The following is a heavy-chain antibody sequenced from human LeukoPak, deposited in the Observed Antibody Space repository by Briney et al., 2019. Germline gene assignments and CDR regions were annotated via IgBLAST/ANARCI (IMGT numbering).Heavy chain of an antibody. CDR2: ITSSGNYI. D-gene: IGHD5-24*01. CDR3: ARDGDGYNLDY. CDR1: GFTFRTPS. Sequence: GGSLRLSCAASGFTFRTPSMSWVRQAPGMGLEWVSSITSSGNYIYYADSVKGRFTISRDNAKNSLYLQMNSLRAEDTAVYYCARDGDGYNLDYWGQGILVTVSS. J-gene: IGHJ4*02. V-gene: IGHV3-21*01.